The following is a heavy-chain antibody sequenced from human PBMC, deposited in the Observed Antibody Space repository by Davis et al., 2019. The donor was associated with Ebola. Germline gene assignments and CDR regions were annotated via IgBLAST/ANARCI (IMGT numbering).Heavy chain of an antibody. CDR2: INQDGSGK. CDR1: GFTFSSYA. Sequence: PGGSLRLSCAASGFTFSSYAMTWVRQAPGRGLEWVANINQDGSGKYYVDSVKGRFTISRDNAKNSLYLQMSSLGAEDTAVYHCATDTSGYYRVWGQGTLVTVSS. V-gene: IGHV3-7*01. D-gene: IGHD3-22*01. J-gene: IGHJ4*02. CDR3: ATDTSGYYRV.